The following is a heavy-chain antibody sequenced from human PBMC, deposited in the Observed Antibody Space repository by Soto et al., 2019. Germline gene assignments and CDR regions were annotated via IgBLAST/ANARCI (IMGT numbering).Heavy chain of an antibody. CDR2: IIPVLDRT. CDR1: GGTFNTDT. J-gene: IGHJ4*02. CDR3: ATHPGTTVISLDN. V-gene: IGHV1-69*02. D-gene: IGHD4-17*01. Sequence: QVQLVQSGADVGKPGSSVKVSCKTSGGTFNTDTLVWVRQAPGHGLEWMGRIIPVLDRTDYAQNFQGRVTITADTSRTTAYMELNNLRSDDTAFYYCATHPGTTVISLDNWGQGTLVTVSS.